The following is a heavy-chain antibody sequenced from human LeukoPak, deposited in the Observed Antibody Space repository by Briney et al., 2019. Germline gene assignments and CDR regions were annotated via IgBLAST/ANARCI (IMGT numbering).Heavy chain of an antibody. CDR1: GFTFSSYE. Sequence: GGSLRLSCEASGFTFSSYEMNWVRQAPGKGLEWVSYISSSGSTIYYADSVKGRFTISRANAKNSLCLQMNSLRAEDTAVYYCARGRRVLVWLFHWGQGTLVTVSS. CDR2: ISSSGSTI. CDR3: ARGRRVLVWLFH. J-gene: IGHJ1*01. V-gene: IGHV3-48*03. D-gene: IGHD3-3*01.